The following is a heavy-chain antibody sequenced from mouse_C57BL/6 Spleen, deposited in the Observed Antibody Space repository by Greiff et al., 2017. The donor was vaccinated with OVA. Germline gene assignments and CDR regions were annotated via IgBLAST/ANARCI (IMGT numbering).Heavy chain of an antibody. CDR3: ARGDTTVVDWYFDV. V-gene: IGHV1-80*01. D-gene: IGHD1-1*01. CDR1: GYAFSSYW. Sequence: QVQLQQSGAELVKPGASVKISCKASGYAFSSYWMNWVKQRPGKGLEWIGQIYPGDGDTNYNGKFKGKATLTADKSSSTAYMQLSSLTSEDSAVYFCARGDTTVVDWYFDVWGTGTTVTVAS. CDR2: IYPGDGDT. J-gene: IGHJ1*03.